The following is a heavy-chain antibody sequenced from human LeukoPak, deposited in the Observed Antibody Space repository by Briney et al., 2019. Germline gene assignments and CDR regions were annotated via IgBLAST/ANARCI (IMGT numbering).Heavy chain of an antibody. CDR1: GGSISSYY. Sequence: SETLSLTCTVSGGSISSYYWSWIRQPPGKGLEWIGYIYYSGSTNYNPSLKSRVTISVDTSKNQFSLKLSSVTAADTAVYYCAIKPSGHGFARFDPWGQGTLVTVSS. CDR2: IYYSGST. J-gene: IGHJ5*02. CDR3: AIKPSGHGFARFDP. V-gene: IGHV4-59*12. D-gene: IGHD2-15*01.